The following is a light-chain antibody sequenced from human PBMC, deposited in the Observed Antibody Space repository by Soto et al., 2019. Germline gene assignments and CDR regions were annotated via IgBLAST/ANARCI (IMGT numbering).Light chain of an antibody. V-gene: IGKV1-5*01. Sequence: DIQMTQSPSTLSASVGDRVTITCRASQSISSWLAWYQQKPGKAPKLRIYDASSLESGVPSRFSGSGSGTEFTLTISSLQPDDFATYYCQQYNSYPWTFGQGTRWIS. J-gene: IGKJ1*01. CDR3: QQYNSYPWT. CDR1: QSISSW. CDR2: DAS.